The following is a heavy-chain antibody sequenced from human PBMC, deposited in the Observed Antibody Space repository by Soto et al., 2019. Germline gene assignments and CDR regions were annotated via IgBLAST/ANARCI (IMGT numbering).Heavy chain of an antibody. CDR1: GFTFSNYW. V-gene: IGHV3-74*01. D-gene: IGHD3-10*01. CDR2: INSDGSST. J-gene: IGHJ6*02. CDR3: SVRNYYYYGMDV. Sequence: GGSLRLSCAAPGFTFSNYWMHWVRQAPGKGLVWVSRINSDGSSTSYADSVKGRFTISRDNAKNTLYLQMNSLRAEDTAVYYCSVRNYYYYGMDVWGQGTTVTVSS.